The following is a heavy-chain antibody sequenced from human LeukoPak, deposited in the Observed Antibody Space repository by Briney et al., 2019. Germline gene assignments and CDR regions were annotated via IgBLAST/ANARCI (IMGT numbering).Heavy chain of an antibody. D-gene: IGHD3-3*01. J-gene: IGHJ6*02. Sequence: SETLSLTCAVYGGSSSGYYWSWIRQPPGKGLEWIGEINHSGSTNYNPSLKSRVTISVDTSKNQFSLKLSSVTAADTAVYYCARDPIFGVVYGMDVWGQGTTVTVSS. CDR2: INHSGST. CDR1: GGSSSGYY. CDR3: ARDPIFGVVYGMDV. V-gene: IGHV4-34*01.